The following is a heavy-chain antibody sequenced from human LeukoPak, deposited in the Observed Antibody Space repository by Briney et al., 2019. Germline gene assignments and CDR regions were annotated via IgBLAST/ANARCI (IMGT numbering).Heavy chain of an antibody. CDR2: IYYSGST. J-gene: IGHJ4*02. V-gene: IGHV4-59*01. D-gene: IGHD3-22*01. CDR1: GGSISSYY. Sequence: SETLALTCTVSGGSISSYYWIWIRQPPGKGLEWIGYIYYSGSTNYNPSLKSRVTISVDTSKNQFSLKLSSVTAADTAVYYCARVPYYDSSGYFDYWGQGNLVTVSS. CDR3: ARVPYYDSSGYFDY.